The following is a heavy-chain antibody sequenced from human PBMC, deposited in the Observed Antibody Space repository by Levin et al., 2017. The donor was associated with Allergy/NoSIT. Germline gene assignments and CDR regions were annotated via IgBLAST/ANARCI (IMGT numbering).Heavy chain of an antibody. J-gene: IGHJ4*02. CDR2: IIPILGIA. V-gene: IGHV1-69*02. CDR1: GGTFSSYT. Sequence: SVKVSCKASGGTFSSYTISWVRQAPGQGLEWMGRIIPILGIANYAQKFQGRVTITADKSTSTAYMELSSLRSEDTAVYYCARTTLGGTYYYGSGHYYFDYWGQGTLVTVSS. D-gene: IGHD3-10*01. CDR3: ARTTLGGTYYYGSGHYYFDY.